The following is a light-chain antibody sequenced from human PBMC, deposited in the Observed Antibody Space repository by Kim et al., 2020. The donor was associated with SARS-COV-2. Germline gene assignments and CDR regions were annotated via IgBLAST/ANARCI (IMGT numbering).Light chain of an antibody. J-gene: IGKJ2*01. CDR3: QQYNSYSPKVT. CDR1: QSISSW. CDR2: KAS. V-gene: IGKV1-5*03. Sequence: SVGDRVTITCRASQSISSWLAWYQQKPGKAPKLLIYKASSLESGVPSRFSGSGSGTEFTLTISSLQPDDFATYYCQQYNSYSPKVTFGQGTKLEI.